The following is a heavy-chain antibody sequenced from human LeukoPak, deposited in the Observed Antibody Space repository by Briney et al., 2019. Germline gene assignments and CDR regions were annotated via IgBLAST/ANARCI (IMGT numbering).Heavy chain of an antibody. CDR3: ARGLRYFDLDY. J-gene: IGHJ4*02. D-gene: IGHD3-9*01. V-gene: IGHV4-4*07. Sequence: SETLSLTCTVSGGSISSYYWSWIRQTAGKGLEWIGRIYLSESTNYNPSLKSRVTMSVDTSKNQFSLKLTSVTAADTAVYYCARGLRYFDLDYWGQGILVTVSS. CDR2: IYLSEST. CDR1: GGSISSYY.